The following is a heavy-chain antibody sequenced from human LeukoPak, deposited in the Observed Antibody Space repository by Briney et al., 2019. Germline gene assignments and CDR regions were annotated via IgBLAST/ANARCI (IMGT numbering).Heavy chain of an antibody. CDR2: INPNSGGT. CDR1: GYTFTGYY. CDR3: ARSGYSSGWYYFDY. J-gene: IGHJ4*02. V-gene: IGHV1-2*02. D-gene: IGHD6-19*01. Sequence: ASVKVSCKASGYTFTGYYMHWVRQAPGQGLEWMGWINPNSGGTNYAQKFQGRVTMTRDTSISTAYMELSRLRPDDTAVYYCARSGYSSGWYYFDYWGQGTLVTVSS.